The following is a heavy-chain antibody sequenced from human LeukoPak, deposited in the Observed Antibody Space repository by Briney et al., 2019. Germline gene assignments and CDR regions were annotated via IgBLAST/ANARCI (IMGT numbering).Heavy chain of an antibody. V-gene: IGHV3-21*01. CDR3: ARDREGATLNDAFDI. J-gene: IGHJ3*02. CDR2: ISSSSSYI. Sequence: PGGSLRLSCAASGFTFSSYSMNWVRQAPGKGLEWVSSISSSSSYIYYADSVKGRFTISRDNAKNSLYLKMNSLRAEDTAVYYCARDREGATLNDAFDIWGQGTMVTVSS. D-gene: IGHD1-26*01. CDR1: GFTFSSYS.